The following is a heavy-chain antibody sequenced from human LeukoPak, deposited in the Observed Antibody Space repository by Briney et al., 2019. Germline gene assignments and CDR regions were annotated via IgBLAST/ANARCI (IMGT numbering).Heavy chain of an antibody. D-gene: IGHD6-13*01. CDR2: IIPIFGTA. J-gene: IGHJ5*02. Sequence: SVTVSCTASGGTFSSYAISWVRQAPGQGLEWMGGIIPIFGTANYAQKFQGRVTITADESTSTAYMELSSLRSEDTAVYYCARGIAAAGTKLNWFDPWGQGTLVTVSS. V-gene: IGHV1-69*13. CDR3: ARGIAAAGTKLNWFDP. CDR1: GGTFSSYA.